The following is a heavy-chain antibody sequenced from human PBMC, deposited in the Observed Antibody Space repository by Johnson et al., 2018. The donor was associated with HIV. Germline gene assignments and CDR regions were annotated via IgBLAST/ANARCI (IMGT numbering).Heavy chain of an antibody. D-gene: IGHD1-7*01. CDR3: ARPVIVELPSGAFDI. CDR2: LGGSGSDT. Sequence: VQLVESGGGLAKPAWSPRLSCAASQFTFSSYYMNCVRQAPGNGLEWVSALGGSGSDTYYADSVQGRFTISRDNSKNTLYLQMNSLRAEDTAVYYCARPVIVELPSGAFDIWGQGTMVTVSS. V-gene: IGHV3-23*04. CDR1: QFTFSSYY. J-gene: IGHJ3*02.